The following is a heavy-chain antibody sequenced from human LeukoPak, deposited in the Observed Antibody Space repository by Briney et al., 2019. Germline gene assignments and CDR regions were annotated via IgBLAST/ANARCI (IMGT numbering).Heavy chain of an antibody. J-gene: IGHJ4*02. D-gene: IGHD2-21*02. V-gene: IGHV3-7*04. CDR2: IKQDASEK. Sequence: PGGSLRLSCAASGITFSSYWMSWVRQATGKGLEWVANIKQDASEKYYVGSVKGRFTISRDNAKNSLYLQMNSLRAEDTAVYYCARGRTAILYWGQGTLVTVSS. CDR3: ARGRTAILY. CDR1: GITFSSYW.